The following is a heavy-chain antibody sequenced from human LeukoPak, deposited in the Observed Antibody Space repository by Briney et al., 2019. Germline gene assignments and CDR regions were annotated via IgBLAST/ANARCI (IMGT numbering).Heavy chain of an antibody. J-gene: IGHJ6*03. CDR2: ISAYNGNT. CDR1: GYTFTSYD. V-gene: IGHV1-18*01. CDR3: ARGTMVRGVRSPMDV. D-gene: IGHD3-10*01. Sequence: GASVKVSCKASGYTFTSYDINWVRQATGQGLEWMGWISAYNGNTNYAQKLQGRVTMTTDTSTSTAYMELRSLRSDDTAVYYCARGTMVRGVRSPMDVWGKGTTVTVSS.